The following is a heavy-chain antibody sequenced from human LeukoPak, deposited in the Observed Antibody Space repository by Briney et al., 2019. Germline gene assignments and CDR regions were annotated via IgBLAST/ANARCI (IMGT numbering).Heavy chain of an antibody. Sequence: PGGSLRLSCAASGFTFSSYGMHWVRQAPGKGLEWVSYISSSSSTIYYADSVKGRFTISRDNAKNSLYLQMNSLRAEDTAVYYCARADYAGMFDYWGQGTLVTVSS. CDR2: ISSSSSTI. V-gene: IGHV3-48*01. CDR3: ARADYAGMFDY. D-gene: IGHD4-17*01. J-gene: IGHJ4*02. CDR1: GFTFSSYG.